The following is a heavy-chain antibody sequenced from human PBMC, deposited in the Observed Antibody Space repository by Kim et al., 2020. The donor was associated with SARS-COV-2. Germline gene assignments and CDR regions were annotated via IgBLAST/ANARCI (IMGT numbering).Heavy chain of an antibody. CDR2: ISYDGINK. J-gene: IGHJ4*01. D-gene: IGHD3-22*01. Sequence: GGSLRLSCAASGFTFSSYAMHWVRQAPGKGLEWVAVISYDGINKYYADSVKGRFTISRDNSKNTLYLQMNSLRAEDTAVYYCARDIDDYYYDSSGLDYWG. CDR3: ARDIDDYYYDSSGLDY. V-gene: IGHV3-30-3*01. CDR1: GFTFSSYA.